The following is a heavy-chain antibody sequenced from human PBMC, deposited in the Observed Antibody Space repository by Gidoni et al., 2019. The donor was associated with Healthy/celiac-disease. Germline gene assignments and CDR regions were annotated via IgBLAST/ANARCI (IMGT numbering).Heavy chain of an antibody. V-gene: IGHV3-15*01. CDR2: IKSKTDGGTT. D-gene: IGHD3-22*01. CDR3: TTVNRKYYYDSSGYYLN. J-gene: IGHJ4*02. CDR1: GFTFSNAW. Sequence: EVQLVESGGGLVKPGGSLRLSCAASGFTFSNAWRSWVRQAPGKGLEWVGRIKSKTDGGTTDYAAPVKGRFTISRDDSKNTLYLQMNSLKTEDTAVYYCTTVNRKYYYDSSGYYLNWGQGTLVTVSS.